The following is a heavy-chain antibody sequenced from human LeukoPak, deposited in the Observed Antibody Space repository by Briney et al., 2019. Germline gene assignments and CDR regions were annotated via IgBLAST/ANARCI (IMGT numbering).Heavy chain of an antibody. D-gene: IGHD1-1*01. J-gene: IGHJ6*03. CDR1: GFTFSSYG. CDR2: ISGSGGGT. Sequence: GGSLRLSCAASGFTFSSYGMSWVRQAPGKGLEWVSAISGSGGGTYYADSVKGRFTISRDNSKNTLYLQMNSLRAEDTAVYYCARVNTPWNYYYYYMDVWGKGTTVTISS. CDR3: ARVNTPWNYYYYYMDV. V-gene: IGHV3-23*01.